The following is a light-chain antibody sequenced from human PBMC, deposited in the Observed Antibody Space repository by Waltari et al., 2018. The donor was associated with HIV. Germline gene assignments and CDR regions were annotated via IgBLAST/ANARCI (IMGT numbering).Light chain of an antibody. CDR1: QSVLYDSKNENY. CDR2: WAS. Sequence: IVMTQSPDSLAVSLGERATINCRSSQSVLYDSKNENYLSWYQQKPGQPPKLLLYWASTRESGVPDRFSGSGSGTDFTLTISSRQAEDVAVYYCQQYFDTPTFGQGTKVEIK. CDR3: QQYFDTPT. J-gene: IGKJ1*01. V-gene: IGKV4-1*01.